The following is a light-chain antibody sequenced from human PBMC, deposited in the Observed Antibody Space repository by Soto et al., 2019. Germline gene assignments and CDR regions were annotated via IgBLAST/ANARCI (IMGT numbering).Light chain of an antibody. CDR2: DAF. V-gene: IGKV1-33*01. J-gene: IGKJ3*01. Sequence: DIQMTQSPSSLSASVGDRVTITCQASHDISNCLNWYQQKPRKAPKLLIYDAFNSETGVPSRFSGSGSGTDFTFTISSLQPEDIATYYCQQYETLPLTFGPGTKVDIK. CDR3: QQYETLPLT. CDR1: HDISNC.